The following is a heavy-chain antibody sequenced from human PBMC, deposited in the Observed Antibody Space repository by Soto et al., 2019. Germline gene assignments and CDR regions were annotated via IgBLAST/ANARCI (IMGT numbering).Heavy chain of an antibody. D-gene: IGHD3-10*01. J-gene: IGHJ5*02. CDR2: INHSGST. CDR1: GGSFSGYY. CDR3: ARGFRGIRWFDP. V-gene: IGHV4-34*01. Sequence: SETLSLTYAVYGGSFSGYYWSWIRQPPGKGLEWIGEINHSGSTNYNPSLKSRVTISVDTSKNQFSLKLSSVTAADTAVYYCARGFRGIRWFDPWGQGTLVTVSS.